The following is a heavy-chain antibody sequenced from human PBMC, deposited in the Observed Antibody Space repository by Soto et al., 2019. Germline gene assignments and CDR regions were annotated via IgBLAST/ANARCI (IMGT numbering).Heavy chain of an antibody. CDR1: GFTFSSYG. D-gene: IGHD3-10*01. Sequence: GGSLRLSCAASGFTFSSYGMSLVRQAPRKGLEWVSTIRGSADSANYADSVKGRFTISRDNSKNMLYLQMNSLRADDTAAYYFAKPLWFGESVFDSWGKGRLVT. CDR2: IRGSADSA. J-gene: IGHJ1*01. CDR3: AKPLWFGESVFDS. V-gene: IGHV3-23*01.